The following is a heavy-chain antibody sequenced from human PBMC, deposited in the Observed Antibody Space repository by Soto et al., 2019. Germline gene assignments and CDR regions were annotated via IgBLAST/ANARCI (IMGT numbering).Heavy chain of an antibody. V-gene: IGHV3-64*01. J-gene: IGHJ4*02. CDR3: ARDKFRAATLLSY. CDR1: GFTFSSYA. Sequence: GGSLRLSCAASGFTFSSYAMHWVRQAPGKGLEYVSAISSNGGSTYYANSVKGRFTISRDNSKNTLYLQMGSLRAEDMAVYYCARDKFRAATLLSYWGQGTLATVSS. CDR2: ISSNGGST. D-gene: IGHD1-26*01.